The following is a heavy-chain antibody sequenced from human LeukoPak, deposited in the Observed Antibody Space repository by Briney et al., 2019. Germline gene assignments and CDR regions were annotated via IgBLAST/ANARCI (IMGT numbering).Heavy chain of an antibody. CDR3: ARGRSYYYGSGSSPFDY. CDR1: VGSFSVYY. D-gene: IGHD3-10*01. CDR2: INHSGST. Sequence: SETLSVTCAVHVGSFSVYYWSWIRQPPGKGLEWIGEINHSGSTNYSPSLKSRVTISLGTCKNQFSLKLSSVTAADTAVYYCARGRSYYYGSGSSPFDYWGQGTLVTVSS. J-gene: IGHJ4*02. V-gene: IGHV4-34*01.